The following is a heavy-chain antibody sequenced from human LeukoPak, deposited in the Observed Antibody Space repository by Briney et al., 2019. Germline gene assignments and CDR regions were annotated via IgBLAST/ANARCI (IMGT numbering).Heavy chain of an antibody. J-gene: IGHJ4*02. CDR1: GYSISSGYY. CDR3: ATLDDGGGDFDY. CDR2: IYHSGST. Sequence: SETLSLTCTVSGYSISSGYYWGWIRQPPGKGLEWIGSIYHSGSTYYNPSLKSRVTISVDTSKDQFSLKLSSVTAADTAVYYCATLDDGGGDFDYWGQGTLVTVSS. V-gene: IGHV4-38-2*02. D-gene: IGHD3-16*01.